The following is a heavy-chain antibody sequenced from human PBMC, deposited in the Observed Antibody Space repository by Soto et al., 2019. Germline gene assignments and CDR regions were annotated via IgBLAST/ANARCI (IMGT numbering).Heavy chain of an antibody. CDR3: ARGQYSSSWYQAY. D-gene: IGHD6-13*01. V-gene: IGHV4-59*01. Sequence: PSETLSLTCTVSGGSISSYYWSWIRQPPGKGLEWIGYIYYSGSTNYNPSLKSRVTISVDTSKNQFSLKLSSVTAADTAVYYCARGQYSSSWYQAYWGQGTLVTVSS. CDR1: GGSISSYY. J-gene: IGHJ4*02. CDR2: IYYSGST.